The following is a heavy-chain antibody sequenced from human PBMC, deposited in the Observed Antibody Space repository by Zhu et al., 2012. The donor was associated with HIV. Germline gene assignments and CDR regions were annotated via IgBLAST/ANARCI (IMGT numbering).Heavy chain of an antibody. CDR3: AKDLDYYGSGGNSYMDV. J-gene: IGHJ6*03. CDR1: GFTFNTYA. V-gene: IGHV3-23*01. D-gene: IGHD3-10*01. Sequence: VQLLESGGGLVQPGGSLRLSRSASGFTFNTYAMNWVRQAPGKGLEWVSAISGDGGGTHYTETVKGRFTISRDNSKNTLYLQMNSLRAEDTAVYFCAKDLDYYGSGGNSYMDVWGKGTTVSVSS. CDR2: ISGDGGGT.